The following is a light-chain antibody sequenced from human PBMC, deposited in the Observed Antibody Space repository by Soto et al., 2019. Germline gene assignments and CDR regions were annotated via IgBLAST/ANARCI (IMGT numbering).Light chain of an antibody. J-gene: IGLJ2*01. CDR1: SGDVGGYNY. CDR2: DVS. V-gene: IGLV2-14*01. Sequence: QSALTQPASVSGSPGQSITISWTGTSGDVGGYNYVSWYQQHPGKAPKLMIYDVSNRPSGVSNRFSGSKSGNTASLTISGLQAEDEADYYCSSYTSSSTLFGGGTKLTVL. CDR3: SSYTSSSTL.